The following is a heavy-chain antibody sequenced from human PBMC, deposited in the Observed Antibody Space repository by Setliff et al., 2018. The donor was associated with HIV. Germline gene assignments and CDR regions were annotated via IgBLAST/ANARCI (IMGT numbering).Heavy chain of an antibody. D-gene: IGHD5-12*01. CDR1: GGSFSGFY. Sequence: SETLSLTCAVYGGSFSGFYWNWIRQPPGKGLEWIGYIYYSGATYYNPSLKNRVTISLDTSKSQFSLKLTSVTAADTALYYCASGRGAKGGYDYFGSWGQGTLVTVSS. J-gene: IGHJ4*02. CDR2: IYYSGAT. V-gene: IGHV4-34*09. CDR3: ASGRGAKGGYDYFGS.